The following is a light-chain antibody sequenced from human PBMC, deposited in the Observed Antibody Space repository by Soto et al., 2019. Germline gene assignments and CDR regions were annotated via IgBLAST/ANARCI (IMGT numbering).Light chain of an antibody. V-gene: IGKV3-20*01. Sequence: EIVLTQSPGTLSLSPGERAILSCRASQNVYSSYLAWYQQKPGQAPRLLLYGTSTRATGIPDRFSGGESGADFTLTISRVEPEDFAVYYCQQFGSSPITFGQGTRLENK. CDR3: QQFGSSPIT. CDR1: QNVYSSY. CDR2: GTS. J-gene: IGKJ5*01.